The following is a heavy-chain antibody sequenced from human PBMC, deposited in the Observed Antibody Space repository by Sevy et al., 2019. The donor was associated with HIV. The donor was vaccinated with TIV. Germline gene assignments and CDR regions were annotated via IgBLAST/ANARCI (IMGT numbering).Heavy chain of an antibody. CDR3: ARDTTTTFFYDY. J-gene: IGHJ4*02. D-gene: IGHD1-1*01. Sequence: GGSLRLSCAASGFTFSDYYMSWIRQAPGKGLEWVSYISSSGSTIYYADSVKGRFTISRDNAKNSLYLQMNSLRAEDPAVYYCARDTTTTFFYDYWGQGTLVTVSS. CDR2: ISSSGSTI. CDR1: GFTFSDYY. V-gene: IGHV3-11*01.